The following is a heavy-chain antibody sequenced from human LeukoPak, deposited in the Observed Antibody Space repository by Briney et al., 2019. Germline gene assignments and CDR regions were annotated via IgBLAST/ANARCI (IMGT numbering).Heavy chain of an antibody. Sequence: ASVKVSCKASGYTFTSYGISWVRQAPGQGLEWMGWISGYNGNTNYAQKVQGRVNMTTDISMSTAYMELRSLRSDDTAVYYCARAPRGYSYGYLDFWGQGSLVTVSS. J-gene: IGHJ4*02. D-gene: IGHD5-18*01. V-gene: IGHV1-18*04. CDR2: ISGYNGNT. CDR1: GYTFTSYG. CDR3: ARAPRGYSYGYLDF.